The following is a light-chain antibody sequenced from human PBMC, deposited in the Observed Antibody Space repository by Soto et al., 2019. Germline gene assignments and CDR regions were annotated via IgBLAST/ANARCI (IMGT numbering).Light chain of an antibody. V-gene: IGKV1-5*01. CDR1: QSISSW. J-gene: IGKJ4*01. CDR3: QQYNSYSPTLT. Sequence: DIQMTQSPSTLSASLGDRVTITCRASQSISSWLAWYQQKPGKAPKLLIYDASSLESGVPSRLSGSGSGTEFTLTISSLQPDDFATYYCQQYNSYSPTLTFGGGTKVEIK. CDR2: DAS.